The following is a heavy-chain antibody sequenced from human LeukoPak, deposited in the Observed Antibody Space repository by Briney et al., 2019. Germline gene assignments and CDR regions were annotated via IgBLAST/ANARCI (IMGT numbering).Heavy chain of an antibody. CDR1: GGTFSSYA. V-gene: IGHV1-69*05. CDR3: ARHSSGWYWFDP. CDR2: IIPIFGTA. Sequence: SVKVSCKASGGTFSSYAISWVRQAPGQGLEWIGGIIPIFGTANYAQKFQGRVTIATDESTSTAYMELSSLRSEDTAVYYCARHSSGWYWFDPWGQGTLVTVSS. D-gene: IGHD6-19*01. J-gene: IGHJ5*02.